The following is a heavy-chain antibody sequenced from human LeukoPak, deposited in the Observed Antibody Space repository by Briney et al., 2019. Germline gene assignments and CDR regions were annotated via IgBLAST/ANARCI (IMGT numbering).Heavy chain of an antibody. CDR1: GFTFSNAW. Sequence: PGGSLRLSCAASGFTFSNAWMSWVRQAPGKGLEWVGRIKSKTDGGTTDYAAPVKGRFTISRDDSKNTLYLQMNSLKTEDTAVYYCTTDSTGLLPYYYYYYMDVWGKGTTVTVSS. V-gene: IGHV3-15*01. D-gene: IGHD2-15*01. CDR2: IKSKTDGGTT. CDR3: TTDSTGLLPYYYYYYMDV. J-gene: IGHJ6*03.